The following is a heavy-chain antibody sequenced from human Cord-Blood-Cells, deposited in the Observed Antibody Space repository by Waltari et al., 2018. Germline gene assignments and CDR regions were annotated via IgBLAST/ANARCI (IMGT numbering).Heavy chain of an antibody. CDR1: GGSFSGYY. V-gene: IGHV4-34*01. D-gene: IGHD5-18*01. CDR3: ARSEDTWIQLWSQNDAFDI. Sequence: QVQLQQWGAGLLKPSETLSLTCAVYGGSFSGYYWSWIRQPPGKGLEWIGEINHSGSTNYNPSLKSRVTISVDTSKNQFSLKLSSVTAADTAVYYCARSEDTWIQLWSQNDAFDIWGQGTMVTVSS. CDR2: INHSGST. J-gene: IGHJ3*02.